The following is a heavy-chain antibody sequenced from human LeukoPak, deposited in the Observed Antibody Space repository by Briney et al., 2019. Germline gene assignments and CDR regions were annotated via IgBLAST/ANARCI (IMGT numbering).Heavy chain of an antibody. D-gene: IGHD2-2*01. CDR1: GFTFSNYA. CDR2: ISGGGGST. CDR3: AKSTSPLYYYYGMDV. V-gene: IGHV3-23*01. Sequence: PGGTLRLSCAASGFTFSNYAMSWVRQAPATGLERVSTISGGGGSTYYSESVKCRFTISRDDSKNTLYLQLNSLRADDTAVYYCAKSTSPLYYYYGMDVWGQGTTVTVSS. J-gene: IGHJ6*02.